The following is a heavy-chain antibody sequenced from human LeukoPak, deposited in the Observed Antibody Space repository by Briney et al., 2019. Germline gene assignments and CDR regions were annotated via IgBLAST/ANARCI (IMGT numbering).Heavy chain of an antibody. CDR3: ARAPYNWNDVRGMDV. CDR2: IYYSGST. J-gene: IGHJ6*02. CDR1: GGSISSSSYY. V-gene: IGHV4-39*07. Sequence: PSETLSLTCTVSGGSISSSSYYWGWIRQPPGKGLEWIGSIYYSGSTYHNPSLKSRVTISVGTSKNQFSLKLSSVTAADTAVYYCARAPYNWNDVRGMDVWGQGTTVTVSS. D-gene: IGHD1-20*01.